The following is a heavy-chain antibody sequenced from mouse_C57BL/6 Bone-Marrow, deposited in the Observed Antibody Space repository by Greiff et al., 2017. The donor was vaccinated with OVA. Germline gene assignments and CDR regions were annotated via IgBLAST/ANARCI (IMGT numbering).Heavy chain of an antibody. Sequence: EVQLQQSGAELVRPGASVKLSCTASGFNIKDDYMHWVKQRPEQGLEWIGWIDPENGDTEYASQFQGKATITADTSSNTAYLQLSSLTSEDTAVDYCTTLDYSYAMDYWGQGTSVTVSS. CDR1: GFNIKDDY. CDR2: IDPENGDT. J-gene: IGHJ4*01. CDR3: TTLDYSYAMDY. V-gene: IGHV14-4*01. D-gene: IGHD2-4*01.